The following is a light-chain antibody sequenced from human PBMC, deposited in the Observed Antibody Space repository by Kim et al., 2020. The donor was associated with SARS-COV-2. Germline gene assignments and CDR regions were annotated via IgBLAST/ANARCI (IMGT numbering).Light chain of an antibody. J-gene: IGKJ2*01. Sequence: SVCPGKRATLPCRASKSVSSNVAWYQQKAGQGPRILNYGASTRATGNPTRFSGSGSGTEFTITISSLQSEGFGVYSCQQYNNWPYTFGQGTKLEI. CDR1: KSVSSN. CDR2: GAS. CDR3: QQYNNWPYT. V-gene: IGKV3-15*01.